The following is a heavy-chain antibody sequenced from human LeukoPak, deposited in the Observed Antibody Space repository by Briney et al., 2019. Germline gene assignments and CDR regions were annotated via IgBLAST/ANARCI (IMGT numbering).Heavy chain of an antibody. CDR3: TAYYYGSGSNYNDY. Sequence: PGGSLRLSCAASGFTFSSYAMSWVRQAPGKGLEWVSAISGSGGSTYYADSVKGRFTISRDNSKNTLYLQMNSLRAEDTALYYCTAYYYGSGSNYNDYWGQGTLVTVSS. CDR2: ISGSGGST. J-gene: IGHJ4*02. D-gene: IGHD3-10*01. V-gene: IGHV3-23*01. CDR1: GFTFSSYA.